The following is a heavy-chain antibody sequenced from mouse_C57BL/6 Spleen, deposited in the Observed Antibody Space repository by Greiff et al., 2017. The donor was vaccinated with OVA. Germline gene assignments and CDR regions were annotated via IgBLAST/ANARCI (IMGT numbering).Heavy chain of an antibody. D-gene: IGHD1-1*01. CDR1: GYTFTSYW. V-gene: IGHV1-50*01. J-gene: IGHJ3*01. Sequence: QVQLQQPGAELVKPGASVKLSCKASGYTFTSYWMPWVKQRPGQGLEWIGEIDPSDSYTNYNQKFKGKATLTVDTSSSTAYMQLSSLTSEDSAVYYCARRGDLGNWFAYWGQGTLVTVSA. CDR3: ARRGDLGNWFAY. CDR2: IDPSDSYT.